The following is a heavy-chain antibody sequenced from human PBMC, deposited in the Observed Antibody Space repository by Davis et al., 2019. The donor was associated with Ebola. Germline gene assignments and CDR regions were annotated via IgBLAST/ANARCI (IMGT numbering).Heavy chain of an antibody. CDR3: ARDHRFLEWLLIGGFDY. D-gene: IGHD3-3*01. Sequence: GGSLRLPCAASGSTFSTYAMPWVRQAPGKGLEWVAVLLYDGSNTYYADSVKGRFTISRDNSKNSLYLQMNSLRAEDTAVYYCARDHRFLEWLLIGGFDYWGQGTLVTVSS. V-gene: IGHV3-30-3*01. J-gene: IGHJ4*02. CDR2: LLYDGSNT. CDR1: GSTFSTYA.